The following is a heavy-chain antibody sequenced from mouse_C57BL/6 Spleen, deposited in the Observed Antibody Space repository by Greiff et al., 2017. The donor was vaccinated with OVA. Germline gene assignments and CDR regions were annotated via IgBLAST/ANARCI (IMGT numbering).Heavy chain of an antibody. CDR2: IYPGDGDT. D-gene: IGHD1-1*01. CDR1: GYAFSSSW. V-gene: IGHV1-82*01. CDR3: AREGFYYYGSSYYAMDY. Sequence: QVQLQQSGPELVKPGASVKISCKASGYAFSSSWMNWVKQRPGKGLEWIGRIYPGDGDTKYNGKFKGKATLTADKSSSTAYMQLSSLTSEDSAVYFCAREGFYYYGSSYYAMDYWGQGTSVTVSS. J-gene: IGHJ4*01.